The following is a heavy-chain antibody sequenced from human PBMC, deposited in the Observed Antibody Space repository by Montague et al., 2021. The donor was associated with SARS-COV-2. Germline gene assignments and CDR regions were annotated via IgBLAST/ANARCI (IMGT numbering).Heavy chain of an antibody. J-gene: IGHJ3*02. CDR1: GGSIRSSDHY. Sequence: SETLSLTCTVSGGSIRSSDHYWGWIRQPPGKGLEWIGSLFYSVNTYYNPSLKSRVTISVDTSKDQFSLKLSSVTAADTAVYYCARTNYDFWRGHQRGGAFDIWGQGTMVTVSS. CDR2: LFYSVNT. D-gene: IGHD3-3*01. V-gene: IGHV4-39*01. CDR3: ARTNYDFWRGHQRGGAFDI.